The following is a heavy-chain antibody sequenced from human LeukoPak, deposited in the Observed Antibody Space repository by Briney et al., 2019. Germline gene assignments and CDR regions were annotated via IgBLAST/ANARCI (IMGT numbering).Heavy chain of an antibody. Sequence: SETPSLTCTVSGGSITNYYWSGIRQPAGKGREWIGRTYSSGSTNYNPSLKSRVTMSVDTSKNQFSLHLSSVTAADTAVYYCARVGSASYWYFDLWGRGTLVTVSS. D-gene: IGHD2-15*01. CDR1: GGSITNYY. J-gene: IGHJ2*01. CDR2: TYSSGST. CDR3: ARVGSASYWYFDL. V-gene: IGHV4-4*07.